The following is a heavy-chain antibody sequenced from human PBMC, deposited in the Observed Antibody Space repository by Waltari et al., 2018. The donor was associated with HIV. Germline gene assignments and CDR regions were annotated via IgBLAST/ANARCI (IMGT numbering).Heavy chain of an antibody. Sequence: QVQLVQSGAEVKKPGSSVKVSCKASGGTFSSYAISWVRQAPGQGLEWMGGIIPIFGTANYAQKFQGRVTITADESTSTAYMELSSLGSEDTAVYYCARGSWDYVWGSYQTIRYFDYWGQGTLVTVSS. V-gene: IGHV1-69*01. J-gene: IGHJ4*02. CDR2: IIPIFGTA. CDR1: GGTFSSYA. CDR3: ARGSWDYVWGSYQTIRYFDY. D-gene: IGHD3-16*02.